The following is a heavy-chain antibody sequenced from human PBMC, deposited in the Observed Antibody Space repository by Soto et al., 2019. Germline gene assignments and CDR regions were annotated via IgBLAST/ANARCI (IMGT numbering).Heavy chain of an antibody. CDR2: IYYGGST. D-gene: IGHD7-27*01. Sequence: SETLSLTCTGSGDSISTDYWSWIRQSPGKGLEWIGFIYYGGSTNYNPSLKSRVTISVDTPKNQFSLKLSSVTAADTAVYYCANNWHWGSLAHRGQRTPVPVSS. CDR1: GDSISTDY. V-gene: IGHV4-59*08. CDR3: ANNWHWGSLAH. J-gene: IGHJ4*02.